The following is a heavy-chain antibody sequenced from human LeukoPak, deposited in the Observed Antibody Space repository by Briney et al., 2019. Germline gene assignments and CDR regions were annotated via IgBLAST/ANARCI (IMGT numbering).Heavy chain of an antibody. CDR1: GYSFTSYW. J-gene: IGHJ4*02. Sequence: GESLQISCKGSGYSFTSYWIGWVRQLPGKGLEWMGIIYPGDSDTRYSPSFQGQVTISADKSISTAYLQWSSLKASDTAMYYCARSILAVAGSFDYWGQGTLVTVSS. D-gene: IGHD6-19*01. CDR2: IYPGDSDT. CDR3: ARSILAVAGSFDY. V-gene: IGHV5-51*01.